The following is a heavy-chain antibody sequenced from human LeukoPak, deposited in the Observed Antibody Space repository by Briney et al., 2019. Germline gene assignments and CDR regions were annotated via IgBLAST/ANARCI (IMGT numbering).Heavy chain of an antibody. D-gene: IGHD6-13*01. CDR1: SFAFSSYS. CDR2: ISSRGTIT. J-gene: IGHJ4*02. V-gene: IGHV3-30*04. CDR3: ARDGDIADAIYFDY. Sequence: PGGSLRLSCAASSFAFSSYSMHWVRQAPGKGLEWVAVISSRGTITYYADSVKGRVTISRDNSKNTLYLQMNSLRAEDTAVYYCARDGDIADAIYFDYWGQGTLVSVSS.